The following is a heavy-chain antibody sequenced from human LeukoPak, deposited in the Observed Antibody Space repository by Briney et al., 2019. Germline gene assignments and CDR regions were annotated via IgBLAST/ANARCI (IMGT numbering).Heavy chain of an antibody. Sequence: GGSLRLSCAASGFTFSSYGMHWVRQAPGKGLEWVAVIWYDGSNKYYADSVKGRFTASRDNARNTLYLQINSLRAEDSAVYYCTRDRTTITLFELWGQGTLVTVSS. J-gene: IGHJ4*02. CDR1: GFTFSSYG. CDR2: IWYDGSNK. D-gene: IGHD4-11*01. CDR3: TRDRTTITLFEL. V-gene: IGHV3-33*01.